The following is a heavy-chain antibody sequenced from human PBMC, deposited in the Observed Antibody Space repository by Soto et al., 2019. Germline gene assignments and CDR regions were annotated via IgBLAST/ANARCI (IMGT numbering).Heavy chain of an antibody. CDR3: ARENSRWFDP. CDR1: GGSISSYY. CDR2: IYYSGTT. J-gene: IGHJ5*02. Sequence: PSETLSLTCTVSGGSISSYYWSWIRQPPGKGLEWIGYIYYSGTTSYSPSLKSRVTISIDTSKNQLSLKLTSVTAADTAVYYCARENSRWFDPWGQGTLVTVSS. V-gene: IGHV4-59*01.